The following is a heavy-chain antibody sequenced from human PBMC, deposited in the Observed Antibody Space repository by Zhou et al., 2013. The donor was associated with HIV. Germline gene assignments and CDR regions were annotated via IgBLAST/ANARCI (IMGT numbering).Heavy chain of an antibody. J-gene: IGHJ4*02. CDR3: GRHPVTYSGSYGGXY. V-gene: IGHV4-39*07. CDR2: VYYNGDT. D-gene: IGHD1-26*01. CDR1: AGSINTSSYY. Sequence: QVQLQESGPGLVKPSETLSLTCAVSAGSINTSSYYWGWIRQPPGKGLEWIGTVYYNGDTYYNPSLKSRVTISVDTSKNQFSLKLRSVTAADTAVYYCGRHPVTYSGSYGGXYWGQGTLVTGLL.